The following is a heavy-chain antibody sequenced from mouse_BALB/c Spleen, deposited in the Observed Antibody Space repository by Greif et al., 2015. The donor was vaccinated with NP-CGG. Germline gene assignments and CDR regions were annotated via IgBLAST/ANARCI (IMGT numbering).Heavy chain of an antibody. D-gene: IGHD4-1*01. V-gene: IGHV1-84*02. CDR3: ARRTGTEAMDY. J-gene: IGHJ4*01. CDR1: GYTFTDYY. Sequence: VQRVESGPELVKPGASVKISCKASGYTFTDYYINWVKQKPGQGLEWIGWIYPGSGNTKYNEKFKGKATLTVDTSSSTAYMQFSSLTSEDTAVYFCARRTGTEAMDYWGQGTSVTVSS. CDR2: IYPGSGNT.